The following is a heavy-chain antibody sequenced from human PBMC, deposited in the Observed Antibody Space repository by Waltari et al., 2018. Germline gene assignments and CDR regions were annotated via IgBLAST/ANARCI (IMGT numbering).Heavy chain of an antibody. CDR3: ARALGIFGVVSPENWFDP. CDR1: GGSISSYY. J-gene: IGHJ5*02. Sequence: QVQLQESGPGLVKPSETLSLTCTVSGGSISSYYWSWIRQPPGKGLEWIGYIYYSGSTNYNPYLKSRVTISVDTSKNQFSLKLSSVTAADTAVYYCARALGIFGVVSPENWFDPWGQGTLVTVSS. CDR2: IYYSGST. V-gene: IGHV4-59*01. D-gene: IGHD3-3*01.